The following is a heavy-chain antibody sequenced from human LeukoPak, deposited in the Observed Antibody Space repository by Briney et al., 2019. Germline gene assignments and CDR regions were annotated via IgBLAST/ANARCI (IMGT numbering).Heavy chain of an antibody. Sequence: QPGGSLRLSCAASGFTFSSYEMNWVRQAPGKGLEWVSYISSGGSTIYYADSVKGRFTISRDNAKNSLYLQMNSLRAEDTAVYYCARDSASLYSGSYSDYWGQGTLVTVSS. V-gene: IGHV3-48*03. CDR3: ARDSASLYSGSYSDY. J-gene: IGHJ4*02. CDR2: ISSGGSTI. D-gene: IGHD1-26*01. CDR1: GFTFSSYE.